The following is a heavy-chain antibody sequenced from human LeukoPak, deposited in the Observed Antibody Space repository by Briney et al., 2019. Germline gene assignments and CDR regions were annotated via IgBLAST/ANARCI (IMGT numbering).Heavy chain of an antibody. Sequence: GGSLRLSCAASGFPVNKYEMHWVRQAPGKGLEWVSYIDAGATSTNYADSVWGRFTLSRDNAQNSVHLQMNSLRDEDTAVYYCVRGRLLRSTKYLDYWGQGALVTVSS. D-gene: IGHD2-21*02. J-gene: IGHJ4*02. CDR1: GFPVNKYE. V-gene: IGHV3-48*03. CDR3: VRGRLLRSTKYLDY. CDR2: IDAGATST.